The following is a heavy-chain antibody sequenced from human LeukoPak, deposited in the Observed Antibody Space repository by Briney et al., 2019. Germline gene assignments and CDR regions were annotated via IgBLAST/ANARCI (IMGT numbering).Heavy chain of an antibody. CDR3: ARTLWVDIVVVPAARDAFDI. CDR2: ISYSGST. Sequence: PSETLSLTCTVSGGSITTNNYYWGWIRQPPGKGLEWIGMISYSGSTYYNPSLKSRVTISVDTSKNQFSLKLSSVTAADTAVYYCARTLWVDIVVVPAARDAFDIWGQGTMVTVSS. V-gene: IGHV4-39*07. J-gene: IGHJ3*02. CDR1: GGSITTNNYY. D-gene: IGHD2-2*03.